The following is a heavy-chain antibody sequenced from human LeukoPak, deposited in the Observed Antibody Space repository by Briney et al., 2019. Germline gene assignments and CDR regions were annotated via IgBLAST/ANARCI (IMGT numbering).Heavy chain of an antibody. CDR1: GYTFTGYY. V-gene: IGHV1-2*02. CDR3: ARELIAAAGTHYYGMDV. J-gene: IGHJ6*02. D-gene: IGHD6-13*01. CDR2: INPNSGGT. Sequence: ASVKVSCKASGYTFTGYYMHWVRQAPGQGLEWMGWINPNSGGTNYAQKFQGRVTMTRDTSISPAYMELSRLRSDDTAVYYCARELIAAAGTHYYGMDVWGQGTTVTVSS.